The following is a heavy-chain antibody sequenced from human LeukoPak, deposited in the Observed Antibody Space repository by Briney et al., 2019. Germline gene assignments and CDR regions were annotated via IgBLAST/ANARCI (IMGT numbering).Heavy chain of an antibody. V-gene: IGHV3-53*01. J-gene: IGHJ4*02. D-gene: IGHD1-26*01. CDR2: IYIGGST. CDR1: GVTVSSNY. CDR3: ARAYVGAHFDY. Sequence: GGSLRLSCAASGVTVSSNYMSWGRQAPGEGLEWGSVIYIGGSTYYAHHVKARFTITRDNSKTALSLQMNSLSAEDTAVYYCARAYVGAHFDYWGQGTLVTVSS.